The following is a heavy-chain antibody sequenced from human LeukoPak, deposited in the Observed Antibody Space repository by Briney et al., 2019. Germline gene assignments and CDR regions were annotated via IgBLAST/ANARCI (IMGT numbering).Heavy chain of an antibody. CDR2: IYYSGST. D-gene: IGHD3-16*01. CDR3: AKGDYYDGGGRNWFDP. Sequence: SETLSLTCSVSGGSVSRDSNYWSWIRQPPGKGLEWIGYIYYSGSTNYNPSLKSRVTISVDTSKNQFSLRLTSVTAADTDVYYCAKGDYYDGGGRNWFDPWGQGTLVTVSS. V-gene: IGHV4-61*01. CDR1: GGSVSRDSNY. J-gene: IGHJ5*02.